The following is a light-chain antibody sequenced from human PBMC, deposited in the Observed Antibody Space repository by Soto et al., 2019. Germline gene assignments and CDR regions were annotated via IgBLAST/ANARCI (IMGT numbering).Light chain of an antibody. CDR2: DNN. V-gene: IGLV1-44*01. CDR3: AAWDDSLNGLV. J-gene: IGLJ3*02. Sequence: QSVLTQPPSASGTPGQRITISCSGRTSNIGSNIVAWYQHLPGTAPKLLIYDNNQRPSGVPDRFFGSKSGTSASLAISGLQPVDESHYYCAAWDDSLNGLVFGGGTKLTVL. CDR1: TSNIGSNI.